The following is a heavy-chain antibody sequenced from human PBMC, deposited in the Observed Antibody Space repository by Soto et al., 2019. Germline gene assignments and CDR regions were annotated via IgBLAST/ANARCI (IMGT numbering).Heavy chain of an antibody. V-gene: IGHV4-39*01. Sequence: SETLSLTCTISGGSIYRSGYYWGWIRQPPGRGLEWIGNIDYNGVTYSNPSLKSRVTISRDTSKNQFSLKLTSVTAADTALYYCGKVLVGATGHTDSDSWGPGTLVTVSS. D-gene: IGHD2-15*01. J-gene: IGHJ4*02. CDR2: IDYNGVT. CDR3: GKVLVGATGHTDSDS. CDR1: GGSIYRSGYY.